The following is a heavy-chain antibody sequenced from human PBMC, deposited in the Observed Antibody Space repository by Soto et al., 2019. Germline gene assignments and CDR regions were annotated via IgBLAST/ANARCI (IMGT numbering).Heavy chain of an antibody. D-gene: IGHD1-26*01. CDR3: ATWEERYFQE. CDR2: ISHDGSHK. V-gene: IGHV3-30-3*01. J-gene: IGHJ1*01. CDR1: GFTFNSFT. Sequence: QVQLVESGGGVVQPGRSLRLSCAASGFTFNSFTMHWVRQAPGKGLEWVAVISHDGSHKYSADSVKGRFTISRDDSKNTLYLQMSSLRVEDTAIYYCATWEERYFQEWGQGTLVTVSS.